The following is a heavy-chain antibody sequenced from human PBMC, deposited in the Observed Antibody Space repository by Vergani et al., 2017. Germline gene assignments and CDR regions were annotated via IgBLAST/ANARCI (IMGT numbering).Heavy chain of an antibody. CDR2: IYHTGSA. V-gene: IGHV4-38-2*02. J-gene: IGHJ4*02. CDR3: ATIGYRRWGYYFDY. CDR1: GYSITSGYY. Sequence: QLQLQESGPGLVKPSETLSLTCTVSGYSITSGYYWGWIRQPPGRGLEWIGSIYHTGSAYYNPSLKSRVTVSVDTSMNQVSLKLNSVTAADTAVYYCATIGYRRWGYYFDYWGQGTLVTVSS. D-gene: IGHD2-2*02.